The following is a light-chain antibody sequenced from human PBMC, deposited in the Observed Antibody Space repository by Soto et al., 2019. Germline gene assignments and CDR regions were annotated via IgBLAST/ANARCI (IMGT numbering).Light chain of an antibody. Sequence: DIVLTQSPDSLAVSLWERATINCKSSQSVFYSPNHKNYLGWFQKKPGQAPRLLIYDASNRATGVPARFRGSGSGTDFTLTISSLEPEDFSVYYCQQRSNWPITFGQGTRLEI. CDR3: QQRSNWPIT. V-gene: IGKV3-11*01. CDR1: QSVFYSPNHKNY. CDR2: DAS. J-gene: IGKJ5*01.